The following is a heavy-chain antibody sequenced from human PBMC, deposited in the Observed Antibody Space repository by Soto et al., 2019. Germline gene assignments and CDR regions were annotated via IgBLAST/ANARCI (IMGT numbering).Heavy chain of an antibody. J-gene: IGHJ4*02. CDR3: TPDSQYNWNDFDN. Sequence: GGSLRLSCAASGFTFGNAGMSWVRQAPGKGLEWVGRIKSKTDGGTTDYAAPVKGRFTISRDDSKNTLYLQMNSLKTEDTAVYSCTPDSQYNWNDFDNWGQGTLVTVSS. V-gene: IGHV3-15*01. CDR2: IKSKTDGGTT. D-gene: IGHD1-1*01. CDR1: GFTFGNAG.